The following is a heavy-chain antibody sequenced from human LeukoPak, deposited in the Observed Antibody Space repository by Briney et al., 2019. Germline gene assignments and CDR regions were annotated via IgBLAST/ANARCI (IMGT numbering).Heavy chain of an antibody. J-gene: IGHJ6*02. CDR3: AISGGGYYYYGMDV. D-gene: IGHD2-15*01. CDR1: GFTFSSYA. CDR2: INPNSGGT. Sequence: GGSLRLSCAASGFTFSSYAMHWVRQAPGKGLEWMGWINPNSGGTNYAQKFQGRVTMTRDTSISTAYMELSRLRSDDTAVYYCAISGGGYYYYGMDVWGQGTTVTVSS. V-gene: IGHV1-2*02.